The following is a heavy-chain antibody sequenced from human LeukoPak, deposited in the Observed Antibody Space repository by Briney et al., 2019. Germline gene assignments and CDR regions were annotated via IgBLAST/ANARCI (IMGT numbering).Heavy chain of an antibody. J-gene: IGHJ4*02. CDR3: AKGFGSGYFRLIDF. Sequence: GGSLRLSCAASGFTFSSYAMSWVRQAPGKGLEWVSTISGSGGSTYYADSVKGRFTISRDNSKNTLYLQMNSLRAEDTAVYYCAKGFGSGYFRLIDFWGQGTLVTVSS. CDR2: ISGSGGST. D-gene: IGHD3-22*01. CDR1: GFTFSSYA. V-gene: IGHV3-23*01.